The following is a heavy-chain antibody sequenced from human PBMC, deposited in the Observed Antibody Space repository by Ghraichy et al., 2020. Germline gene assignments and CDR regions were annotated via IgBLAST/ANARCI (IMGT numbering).Heavy chain of an antibody. CDR3: ARDTDLTGNYYFDY. Sequence: ASVKVSCKASGYTFTGYYMHWVRQAPGQGLEWMGRINPNSGGTNYAQKFQGRVTMTRDTSISTAYMELSRLRSDDTAVYYCARDTDLTGNYYFDYWGQGTLATVSS. CDR1: GYTFTGYY. V-gene: IGHV1-2*06. D-gene: IGHD1-14*01. CDR2: INPNSGGT. J-gene: IGHJ4*02.